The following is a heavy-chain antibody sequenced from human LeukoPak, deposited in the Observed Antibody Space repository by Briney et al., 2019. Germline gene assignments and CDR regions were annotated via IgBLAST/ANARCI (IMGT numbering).Heavy chain of an antibody. J-gene: IGHJ6*03. V-gene: IGHV3-23*01. CDR1: GGSITGYY. CDR2: LGGGGIDT. Sequence: PSETLSLTCTVSGGSITGYYWTWIRQPAGKGLEWVSTLGGGGIDTYYADSVKGRFTISRDNSKNTLYLHMNSLRAEDTAVYYCAKDRGQIYYNYYMDVWGKGTTVTVSS. CDR3: AKDRGQIYYNYYMDV. D-gene: IGHD3-10*01.